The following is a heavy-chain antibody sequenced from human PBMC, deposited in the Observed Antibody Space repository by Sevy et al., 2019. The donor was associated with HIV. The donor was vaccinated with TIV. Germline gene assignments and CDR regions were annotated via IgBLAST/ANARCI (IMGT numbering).Heavy chain of an antibody. Sequence: GGSLRLSCAASGFTFSRYWMTWVRQAPGKGLEWVANIKQDESEKYYVDSVKGRLTISRDNAKNSLYLQMNSLRADDTAVYYCARAEQVTMLVVFGGLYFDSWGQGTLVTVSS. CDR1: GFTFSRYW. CDR2: IKQDESEK. CDR3: ARAEQVTMLVVFGGLYFDS. V-gene: IGHV3-7*01. J-gene: IGHJ4*02. D-gene: IGHD3-22*01.